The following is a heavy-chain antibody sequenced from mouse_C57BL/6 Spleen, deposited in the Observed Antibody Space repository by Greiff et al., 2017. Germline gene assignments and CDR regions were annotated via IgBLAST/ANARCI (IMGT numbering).Heavy chain of an antibody. J-gene: IGHJ2*01. D-gene: IGHD1-1*01. V-gene: IGHV1-52*01. Sequence: VQLQQPGAELVRPGSSVKLSCKASGYTFTSYWMHWVKKRPIQGLEWIGNIDPSDSETHYNQKFKDKATLTVDKSSSTAYMQLSSLTSEDSAVYYCARRNYYGSSYFDDWGQGTTLTVSS. CDR1: GYTFTSYW. CDR2: IDPSDSET. CDR3: ARRNYYGSSYFDD.